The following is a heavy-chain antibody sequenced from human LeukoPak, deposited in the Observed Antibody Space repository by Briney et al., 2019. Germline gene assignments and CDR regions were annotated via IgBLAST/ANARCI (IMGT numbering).Heavy chain of an antibody. Sequence: ASVKVSRKASGYTFTGYYMHWVRQAPGQGREWMGWINPNSRSTNYAHKFQGRVPITRDTSISTAYMELSRLSSDDTAVYYCARRARGYSYGGFRYWGQGTLVTVSS. CDR1: GYTFTGYY. J-gene: IGHJ4*02. V-gene: IGHV1-2*02. D-gene: IGHD5-18*01. CDR3: ARRARGYSYGGFRY. CDR2: INPNSRST.